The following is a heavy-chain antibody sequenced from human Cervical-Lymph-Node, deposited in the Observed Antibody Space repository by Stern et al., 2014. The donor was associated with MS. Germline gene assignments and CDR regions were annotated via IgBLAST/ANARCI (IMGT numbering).Heavy chain of an antibody. V-gene: IGHV3-74*01. J-gene: IGHJ4*02. CDR2: INYDGSSI. Sequence: EVQLVESGGGLVQPGGSLRLSCAASGFTFSSYWMHWVRQAPGKGLVWASRINYDGSSIAYADSVKGRFTISRDNAKNMLYLQMSSLGAEDTAVYHCARAYAGNRNFDYWGQGALVTVSS. CDR1: GFTFSSYW. D-gene: IGHD4-23*01. CDR3: ARAYAGNRNFDY.